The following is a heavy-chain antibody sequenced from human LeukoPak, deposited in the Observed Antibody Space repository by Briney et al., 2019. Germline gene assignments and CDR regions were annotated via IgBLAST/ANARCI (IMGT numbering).Heavy chain of an antibody. CDR1: GFTFSGSP. V-gene: IGHV3-73*01. CDR3: TRLSNIHCSGGSCYFDY. CDR2: IKTKANSYAT. D-gene: IGHD2-15*01. J-gene: IGHJ4*02. Sequence: GGSLKLSCAASGFTFSGSPMHWVRQASGKGLEWVGRIKTKANSYATAYAASVKGRFTISRDDSKDTAYLQMNSLKTEDTAVYYCTRLSNIHCSGGSCYFDYWGQGTLVTVSS.